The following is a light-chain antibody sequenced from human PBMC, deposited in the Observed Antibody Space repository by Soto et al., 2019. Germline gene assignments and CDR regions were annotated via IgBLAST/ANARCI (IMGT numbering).Light chain of an antibody. CDR1: QSVSTN. J-gene: IGKJ2*01. Sequence: EIVMTQSPATLSVSPGDRATLSCRASQSVSTNLAWYHQKPGQAPRLLIYGASTRATSIPARFSGSGSGTEFTLTISGLQSEDFAIYYCQQYNNWPYTFGQGTKLEIK. CDR2: GAS. V-gene: IGKV3-15*01. CDR3: QQYNNWPYT.